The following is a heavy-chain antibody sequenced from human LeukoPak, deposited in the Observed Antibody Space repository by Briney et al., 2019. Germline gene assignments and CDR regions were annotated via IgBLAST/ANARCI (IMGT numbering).Heavy chain of an antibody. Sequence: PSETLSLTCTVSGGSISSYYWSWIRQPPGKGLEWIGYIYYSESTNYNPSLKSRVTISVDTSKNQFSLKLSSVTAADTAVYYCARSKYSSGWYDYWGQGTLVTVSS. CDR1: GGSISSYY. CDR3: ARSKYSSGWYDY. D-gene: IGHD6-19*01. J-gene: IGHJ4*02. V-gene: IGHV4-59*01. CDR2: IYYSEST.